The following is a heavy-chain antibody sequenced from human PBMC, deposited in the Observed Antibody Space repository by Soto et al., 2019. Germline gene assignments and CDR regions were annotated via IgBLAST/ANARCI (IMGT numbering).Heavy chain of an antibody. V-gene: IGHV4-59*01. Sequence: SETLSLTCTVSGGSISSYYWSWIRQPPGKGLEWIGYIYYSGSTNSNPSLKSRVTISVDTSKNQFSLKLSSVTAADTAVYYCARASIVEGINWFDPWGQGTLVTVSS. CDR2: IYYSGST. D-gene: IGHD3-16*02. CDR1: GGSISSYY. J-gene: IGHJ5*02. CDR3: ARASIVEGINWFDP.